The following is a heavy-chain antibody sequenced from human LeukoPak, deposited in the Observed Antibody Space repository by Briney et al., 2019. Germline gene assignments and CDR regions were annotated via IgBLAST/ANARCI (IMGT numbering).Heavy chain of an antibody. CDR1: AFIFSGHW. CDR3: AKDQRWESPHYIDS. D-gene: IGHD1-26*01. Sequence: GGSLRLSCEGSAFIFSGHWMNWVRQAPGKGLEWVAVISYDGSNKYYADSVRGRFTISRDNSKNTLYVQMNSLRDEDTALYYCAKDQRWESPHYIDSWGQGTLVTVSS. CDR2: ISYDGSNK. J-gene: IGHJ4*02. V-gene: IGHV3-30*18.